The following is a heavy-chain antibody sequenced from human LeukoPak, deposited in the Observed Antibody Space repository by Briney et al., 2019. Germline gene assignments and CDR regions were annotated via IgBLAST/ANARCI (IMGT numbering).Heavy chain of an antibody. CDR3: ARAPTVTTFGN. D-gene: IGHD4-17*01. Sequence: GGSLRLSCAASGFIFSSYSMNWVRQAPGKGLEWVSSISSSSSDIYYADSVKGRFTISRDNAKNSLYLQMNSLRAEDTAVYYCARAPTVTTFGNWGQGTLVTVPS. CDR2: ISSSSSDI. V-gene: IGHV3-21*01. J-gene: IGHJ4*02. CDR1: GFIFSSYS.